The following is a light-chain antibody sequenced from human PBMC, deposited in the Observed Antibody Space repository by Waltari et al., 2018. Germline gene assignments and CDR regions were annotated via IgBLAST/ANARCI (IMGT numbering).Light chain of an antibody. V-gene: IGKV4-1*01. CDR3: QQYYSITVT. Sequence: DIVMTQSPDSLSLSLGERATINCKSSQSVLYSSDDKNSLAWYQQKPGQPPKLLIYWTSIREFGVPDRFSGSGSGTDVTLTISSLQAEDVAVYYCQQYYSITVTFGPGTKVDLK. CDR1: QSVLYSSDDKNS. CDR2: WTS. J-gene: IGKJ3*01.